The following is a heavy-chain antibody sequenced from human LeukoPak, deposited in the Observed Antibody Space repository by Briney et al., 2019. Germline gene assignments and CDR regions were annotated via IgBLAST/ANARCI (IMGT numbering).Heavy chain of an antibody. CDR1: GFTFSSYW. J-gene: IGHJ6*02. V-gene: IGHV3-7*01. D-gene: IGHD5-12*01. CDR3: ARVRGYSGYDSVYYYYGMDV. Sequence: GGSLRLSCAASGFTFSSYWMSWVRQAPGQGLEGVANIKQDGSEKYYVDSVKGRFTISRDNAKNSLYLQMNSLRAEDTAVYYCARVRGYSGYDSVYYYYGMDVWGQGTTVTVS. CDR2: IKQDGSEK.